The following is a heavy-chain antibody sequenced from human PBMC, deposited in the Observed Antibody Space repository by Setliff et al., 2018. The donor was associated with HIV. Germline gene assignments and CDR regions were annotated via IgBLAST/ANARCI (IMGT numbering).Heavy chain of an antibody. D-gene: IGHD2-8*01. CDR2: IDSNNGNR. V-gene: IGHV1-18*01. CDR3: VRLTADRTNYYYYMDV. J-gene: IGHJ6*03. CDR1: GYSLSTYA. Sequence: ASVKVSCKASGYSLSTYAISWVRQAPGQGLEWMGWIDSNNGNRNFAQKFRGRVTMTTDISTNTAYMEVRSLSFEDTAVYYCVRLTADRTNYYYYMDVWGKGTTVTVS.